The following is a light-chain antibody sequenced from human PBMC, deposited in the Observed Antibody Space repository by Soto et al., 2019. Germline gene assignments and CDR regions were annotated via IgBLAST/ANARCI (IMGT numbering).Light chain of an antibody. Sequence: EIVLTQSPATLSLSPGERATLSCRASQSVSIYLAWYQQKPGQAPRLLIYGASSRATGIPARFTGSGSGTDFTLTISSLQSEDFAVYYCQQYNNWPPLTFGGGTKVDIK. J-gene: IGKJ4*01. CDR3: QQYNNWPPLT. CDR2: GAS. CDR1: QSVSIY. V-gene: IGKV3-15*01.